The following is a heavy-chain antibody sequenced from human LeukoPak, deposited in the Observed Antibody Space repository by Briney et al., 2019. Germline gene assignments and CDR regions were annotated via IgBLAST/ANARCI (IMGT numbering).Heavy chain of an antibody. Sequence: PGGSLRLSCVASGFTFNDYAMHWVRQAPGKGLEWVSGISGSGDSTYYADSVKGRFTISRDNSKNTLYLQMNSLRAEDAAVYYCAKDQTPYYWGQGTLVTVSS. CDR3: AKDQTPYY. CDR2: ISGSGDST. CDR1: GFTFNDYA. J-gene: IGHJ4*02. V-gene: IGHV3-23*01.